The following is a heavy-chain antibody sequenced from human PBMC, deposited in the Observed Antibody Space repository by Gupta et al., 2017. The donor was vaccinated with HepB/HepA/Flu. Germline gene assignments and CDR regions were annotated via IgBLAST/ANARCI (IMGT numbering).Heavy chain of an antibody. CDR2: IDWDGDK. D-gene: IGHD3-10*01. Sequence: QVTLKESGPALVRPTQTLTLTCTFSGFSLNTNAMRVSWIRQPPGKALEVLARIDWDGDKFYSTSLKTRLTISKDNTKNKVVLTMTNMDPVDTATYYCARIKAPGGSGLEFDNWGHGIMVTVSS. CDR1: GFSLNTNAMR. J-gene: IGHJ4*01. CDR3: ARIKAPGGSGLEFDN. V-gene: IGHV2-70*04.